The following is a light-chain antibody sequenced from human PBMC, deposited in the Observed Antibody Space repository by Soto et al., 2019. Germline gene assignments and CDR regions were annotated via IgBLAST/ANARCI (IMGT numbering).Light chain of an antibody. CDR3: QQYNSYSGT. Sequence: DIQMTQSPSTLSASVGDRVTITCRASQSISSWLAWYQQKPGKAPKLLIYDASSLESGVPSRFSGSGSGTEFTRTISSLPPDDFATYYCQQYNSYSGTFGQGTKVEIK. CDR1: QSISSW. CDR2: DAS. J-gene: IGKJ1*01. V-gene: IGKV1-5*01.